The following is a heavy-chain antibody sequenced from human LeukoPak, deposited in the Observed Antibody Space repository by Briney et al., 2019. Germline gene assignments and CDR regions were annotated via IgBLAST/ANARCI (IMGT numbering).Heavy chain of an antibody. J-gene: IGHJ4*02. CDR1: GGSISSYY. CDR3: ARWSGWNDPYYYDY. Sequence: SETLSLTCTVSGGSISSYYWSWIRQPPGKGLEWIGYIYYSGSTNYNPSLKSRVTISVDTSKNQFSLKLSSVTAADTAVYYCARWSGWNDPYYYDYWGQGTLVTVSS. V-gene: IGHV4-59*08. CDR2: IYYSGST. D-gene: IGHD1-1*01.